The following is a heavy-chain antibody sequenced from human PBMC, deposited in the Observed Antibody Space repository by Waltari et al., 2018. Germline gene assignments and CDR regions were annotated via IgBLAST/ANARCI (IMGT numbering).Heavy chain of an antibody. CDR1: GFTFYSCS. J-gene: IGHJ4*02. Sequence: EVQMLESGVRLVQPGGSLRLSCAASGFTFYSCSMSWVRQAPGKGLEWVSFISGGGDSAHYADSVNGRFTISRDNSKNTLFLQMNSLRAEDTAVYYCVKTVTGSYDFWGQGTLVTVSS. V-gene: IGHV3-23*01. D-gene: IGHD1-26*01. CDR2: ISGGGDSA. CDR3: VKTVTGSYDF.